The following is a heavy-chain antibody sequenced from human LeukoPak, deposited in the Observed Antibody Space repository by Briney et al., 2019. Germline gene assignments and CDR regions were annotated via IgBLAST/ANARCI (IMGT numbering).Heavy chain of an antibody. CDR2: ISDSGGST. CDR1: GFTFSNYA. V-gene: IGHV3-23*01. J-gene: IGHJ3*02. D-gene: IGHD2-2*01. CDR3: ARGLGSSTSRHTFDI. Sequence: PGGSLRLSCAVSGFTFSNYAMSWVRQAPGKGLEWVSAISDSGGSTYYADSVKSRFTISRDNSKNTLYLQMNSLSAEDTAIYYCARGLGSSTSRHTFDIWGQGTMVTVSS.